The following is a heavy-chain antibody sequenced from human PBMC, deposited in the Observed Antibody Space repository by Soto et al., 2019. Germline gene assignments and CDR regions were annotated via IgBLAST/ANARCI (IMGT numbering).Heavy chain of an antibody. CDR3: TRVSGDYDLNWFDP. J-gene: IGHJ5*02. Sequence: GGTLRLSCTASGFTFGDYSMSWVRQAPGKGLEWVAFIRSKAYGGTTEYAACVKGRFTISRDDSKSIAYLQMNSLKTEDTAVYYCTRVSGDYDLNWFDPWGQGTLVTVSS. V-gene: IGHV3-49*04. D-gene: IGHD4-17*01. CDR2: IRSKAYGGTT. CDR1: GFTFGDYS.